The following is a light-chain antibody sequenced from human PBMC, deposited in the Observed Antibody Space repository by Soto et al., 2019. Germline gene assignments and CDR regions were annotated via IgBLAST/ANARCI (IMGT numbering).Light chain of an antibody. Sequence: QSALTQPPSESGSPGQSVTISCTGTSSDVGSYNRVSWYQQPPGTAPKLMIYEVSNRPSGVPDRFSGSKSGNTASLTISGLQAEDEADYYCSSYTSSSTVVFGGGTKVTVL. CDR2: EVS. CDR1: SSDVGSYNR. CDR3: SSYTSSSTVV. V-gene: IGLV2-18*02. J-gene: IGLJ2*01.